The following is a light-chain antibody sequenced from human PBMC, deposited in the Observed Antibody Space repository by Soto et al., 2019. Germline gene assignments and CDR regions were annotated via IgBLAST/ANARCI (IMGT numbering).Light chain of an antibody. CDR2: EVT. CDR3: SSFTNTLTLIL. J-gene: IGLJ2*01. Sequence: QSVLTQPASVSGSPGQSITISCTGTSRDVGGYNYVSWYQHHPGRAPKLIIYEVTNRPSGVSHRFSGSKSGITASLTISGLQAEDEADYYCSSFTNTLTLILFGGGTKLTVL. CDR1: SRDVGGYNY. V-gene: IGLV2-14*01.